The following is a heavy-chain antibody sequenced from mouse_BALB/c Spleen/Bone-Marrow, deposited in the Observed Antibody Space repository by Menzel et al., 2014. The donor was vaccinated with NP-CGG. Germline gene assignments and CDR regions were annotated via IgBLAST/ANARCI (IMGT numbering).Heavy chain of an antibody. V-gene: IGHV1S81*02. D-gene: IGHD2-1*01. Sequence: QVQLQQSGAELVKPGASVKLSCKASGYTFTSHWMNWVKQRPGQGLEWIGEINPSNGRSNYNEKFKSKATLTVDKSSSTAYMQLSSLTSEDSAVYYCARRGNYGAMDYWGQGTSVTVSS. CDR1: GYTFTSHW. CDR2: INPSNGRS. J-gene: IGHJ4*01. CDR3: ARRGNYGAMDY.